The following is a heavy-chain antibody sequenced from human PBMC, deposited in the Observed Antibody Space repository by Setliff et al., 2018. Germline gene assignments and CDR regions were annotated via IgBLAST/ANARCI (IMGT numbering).Heavy chain of an antibody. D-gene: IGHD2-15*01. CDR2: INNYNFNT. Sequence: ASVKVSCKSSGFTFTDYGITWVRQVPGQGLEWMGWINNYNFNTQYAQKFQGRVTVTTDTSTTTAYMELRSLRADDTAGYFCALSSLSLCSGGNCPNAFDVWGQGTMVTVSS. J-gene: IGHJ3*01. V-gene: IGHV1-18*01. CDR1: GFTFTDYG. CDR3: ALSSLSLCSGGNCPNAFDV.